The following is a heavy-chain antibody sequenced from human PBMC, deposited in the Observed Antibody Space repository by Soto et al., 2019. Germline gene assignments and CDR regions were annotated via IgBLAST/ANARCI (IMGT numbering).Heavy chain of an antibody. V-gene: IGHV3-30-3*01. D-gene: IGHD3-22*01. Sequence: GGSLRLSCAASEFTFSDYAMHWVRQAPGKGLEWVAVISDDGDKVFYADSMKDRLTISRDNSKSTLFLQLTSLGPEDTALYYCARAHYHDSSGPNGHAFDIWGQGTFVTVSS. CDR1: EFTFSDYA. CDR2: ISDDGDKV. J-gene: IGHJ3*02. CDR3: ARAHYHDSSGPNGHAFDI.